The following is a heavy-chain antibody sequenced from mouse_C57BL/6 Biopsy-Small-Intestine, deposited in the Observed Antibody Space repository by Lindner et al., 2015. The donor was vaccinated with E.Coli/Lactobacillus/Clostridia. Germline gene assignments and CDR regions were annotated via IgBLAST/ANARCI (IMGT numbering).Heavy chain of an antibody. CDR1: GYTFTDYE. D-gene: IGHD2-5*01. CDR3: TSGGYYSNYQFAY. Sequence: VQLQESGAELMRPGASVTLSCKASGYTFTDYEMHWVKQTPVHGLEWIGAIDPETGNTAYNQRFKDKAILTADKSSSTAYMEVRSLTSEDSAVYYCTSGGYYSNYQFAYWGQGTLVTVPA. CDR2: IDPETGNT. V-gene: IGHV1-15*01. J-gene: IGHJ3*01.